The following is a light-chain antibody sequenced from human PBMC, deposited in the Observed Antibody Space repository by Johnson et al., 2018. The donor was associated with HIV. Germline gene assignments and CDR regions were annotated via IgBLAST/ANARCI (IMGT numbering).Light chain of an antibody. V-gene: IGLV1-51*01. Sequence: QSVLTQPPSVSAAPGQKVTISCSGSSSNIGNNYVSWYQQLPGTAPKLLIYDNNKRPSGIPDRFSGSKSGTSASLDIPGLQTGAEADYYCGTWDSSLSAGEYVFGTGTKVTVL. CDR3: GTWDSSLSAGEYV. J-gene: IGLJ1*01. CDR1: SSNIGNNY. CDR2: DNN.